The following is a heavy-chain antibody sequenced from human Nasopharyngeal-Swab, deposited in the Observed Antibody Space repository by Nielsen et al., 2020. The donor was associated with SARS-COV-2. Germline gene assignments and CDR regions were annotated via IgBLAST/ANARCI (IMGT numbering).Heavy chain of an antibody. CDR1: GFTFSDYY. Sequence: GGSLRLSCAASGFTFSDYYMSWIRQAPGKGLEWVSSISSSSSYIYYADSVKGRFTISRDNAKNSLYLQMNSLRAEDTAVYYCARDGVARLFDYWGQGTLVTVSS. D-gene: IGHD3-10*01. CDR3: ARDGVARLFDY. J-gene: IGHJ4*02. CDR2: ISSSSSYI. V-gene: IGHV3-11*06.